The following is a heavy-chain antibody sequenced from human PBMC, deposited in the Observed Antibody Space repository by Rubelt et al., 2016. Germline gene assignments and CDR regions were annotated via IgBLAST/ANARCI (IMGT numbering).Heavy chain of an antibody. V-gene: IGHV4-34*01. D-gene: IGHD6-19*01. CDR1: GGSFSGYY. J-gene: IGHJ6*02. CDR3: VSQWLVPGDYYYHGMDV. CDR2: INHSGST. Sequence: QVQLQQWGAGLLKPSETLSLTCDVYGGSFSGYYWSWIRQPPGKGLEWIGEINHSGSTNYNPSLKSRVTISEDTSKNQFSPKLNSVTAADTAIYDCVSQWLVPGDYYYHGMDVWGQGTTVTVSS.